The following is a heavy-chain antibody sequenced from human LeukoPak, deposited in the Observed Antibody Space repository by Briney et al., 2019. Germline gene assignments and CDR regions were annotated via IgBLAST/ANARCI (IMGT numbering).Heavy chain of an antibody. J-gene: IGHJ4*02. CDR1: GFTFSSYA. V-gene: IGHV3-30-3*01. CDR3: ARDIALYYDILTGYEGGFDY. Sequence: GGSLRLSCAASGFTFSSYAMHWVRQAPGKGLEWVAVISYDGSNKYYADSVKGRFTISRDNSKNTLYLQMNSLRAEDTAVYYCARDIALYYDILTGYEGGFDYWGQGTLVTVSS. D-gene: IGHD3-9*01. CDR2: ISYDGSNK.